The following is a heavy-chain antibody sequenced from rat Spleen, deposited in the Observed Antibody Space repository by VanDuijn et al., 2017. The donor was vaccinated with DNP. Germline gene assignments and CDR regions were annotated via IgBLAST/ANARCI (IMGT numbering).Heavy chain of an antibody. J-gene: IGHJ2*01. CDR1: GFTFSHFP. CDR3: TRGLRVYYFDY. V-gene: IGHV5-46*01. D-gene: IGHD1-11*01. CDR2: ISTSGGDT. Sequence: EVQLMESGGGLVLPGRSMKLSCAASGFTFSHFPMAWVRQAPTKGLEWVSTISTSGGDTFYRDSVKGRFTISRDNAKNTRYHQMNSLRSENTATYYCTRGLRVYYFDYWGQGVMVTVSS.